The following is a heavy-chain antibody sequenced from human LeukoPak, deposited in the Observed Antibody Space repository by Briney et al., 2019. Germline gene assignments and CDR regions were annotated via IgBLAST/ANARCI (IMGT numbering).Heavy chain of an antibody. CDR2: IYPPDSDT. J-gene: IGHJ4*02. CDR1: GYTFSKYW. Sequence: GESLKISCQGSGYTFSKYWIGWVRQMPGKGLEWMGIIYPPDSDTKYSPSFRGQVTMSVDKSTDTAYLQWSSLKASDTAMYYCARPGVGAAYYFGSWGQGTLVTVSS. CDR3: ARPGVGAAYYFGS. D-gene: IGHD1-26*01. V-gene: IGHV5-51*01.